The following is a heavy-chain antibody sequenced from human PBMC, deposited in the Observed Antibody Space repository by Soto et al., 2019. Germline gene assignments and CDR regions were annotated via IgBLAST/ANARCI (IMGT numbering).Heavy chain of an antibody. CDR1: GFNFNGYG. D-gene: IGHD4-17*01. CDR3: ARGAVYGTHHYYRGMGV. CDR2: INFFLGKT. J-gene: IGHJ6*02. V-gene: IGHV3-23*01. Sequence: GGSLRLSCAASGFNFNGYGISWVRQSPEKGLEWVASINFFLGKTYYADSVKGRSTISKDDAKDTVYLHLSSLRADDTAIYYCARGAVYGTHHYYRGMGVWGQGSPVTVCS.